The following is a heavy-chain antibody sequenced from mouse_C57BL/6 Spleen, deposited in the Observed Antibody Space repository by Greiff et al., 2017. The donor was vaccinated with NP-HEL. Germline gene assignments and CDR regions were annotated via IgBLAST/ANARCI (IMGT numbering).Heavy chain of an antibody. D-gene: IGHD2-4*01. CDR2: ISSGSSTI. CDR3: ARPIYYDSAWFAY. J-gene: IGHJ3*01. CDR1: GFTFSDYG. V-gene: IGHV5-17*01. Sequence: EVKLMESGGGLVKPGGSLKLSCAASGFTFSDYGMHWVRQAPEKGLEWVAYISSGSSTIYYADTVKGRFTISRDNAKNTLFLQMTSLRSEDTAMYYCARPIYYDSAWFAYWGQGTLVTVSA.